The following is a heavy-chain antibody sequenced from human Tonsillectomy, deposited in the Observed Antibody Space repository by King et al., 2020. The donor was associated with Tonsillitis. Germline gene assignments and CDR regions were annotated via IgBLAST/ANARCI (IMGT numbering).Heavy chain of an antibody. D-gene: IGHD3-3*01. Sequence: QVQLVESGGGVVQPGRSLRLSCAASGFTFSSYAMHWVRQAPGKGLEWVAVITSDGSDKYFADAVKGRFTISRDISKDTLYLQMNSLRAEDTAVYYCARVTILAVVPKNDYWGQGTLVTVSS. CDR2: ITSDGSDK. J-gene: IGHJ4*02. CDR3: ARVTILAVVPKNDY. V-gene: IGHV3-30-3*01. CDR1: GFTFSSYA.